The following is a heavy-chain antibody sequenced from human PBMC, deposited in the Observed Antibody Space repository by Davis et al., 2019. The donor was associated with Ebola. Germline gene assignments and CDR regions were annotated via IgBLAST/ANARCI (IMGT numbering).Heavy chain of an antibody. CDR2: ISGRGIST. CDR1: GFTFSSYA. Sequence: GESLKISCAASGFTFSSYAMSWVRQAPGKGLQWVSAISGRGISTYYADSVKGRFTISRDNAKNTLYLQMNSLRAEDSALYYCARGTVATIEAYFDSWGQGTLVTVSS. CDR3: ARGTVATIEAYFDS. V-gene: IGHV3-23*01. D-gene: IGHD5-24*01. J-gene: IGHJ4*02.